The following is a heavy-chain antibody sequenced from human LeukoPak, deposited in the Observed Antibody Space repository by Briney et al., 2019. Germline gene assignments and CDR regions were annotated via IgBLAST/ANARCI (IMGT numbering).Heavy chain of an antibody. CDR1: GGSVSSGSYY. D-gene: IGHD2-2*01. V-gene: IGHV4-61*01. J-gene: IGHJ4*02. CDR3: AREGGQYCSSTSCSEYYFDY. Sequence: SETLSLTCTVSGGSVSSGSYYWSWIRQPPGKGLEWIGYTYYSGSTNYNPSLKSRVTISVDTSKNQFSLKLSSVTAADTAVYYCAREGGQYCSSTSCSEYYFDYWGQGTLVTVSS. CDR2: TYYSGST.